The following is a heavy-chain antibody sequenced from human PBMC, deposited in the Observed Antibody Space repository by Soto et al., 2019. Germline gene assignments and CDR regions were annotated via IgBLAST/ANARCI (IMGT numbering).Heavy chain of an antibody. CDR3: ARDNKWSLDY. D-gene: IGHD2-15*01. CDR2: IKTDGSIT. V-gene: IGHV3-74*01. Sequence: VGSLRLSCAASGFTFSAHWMHWVRQAPGKGLVWVSHIKTDGSITRDADSVKGRFTISRDNARNTLYLQMNSLRAEDTAVYYCARDNKWSLDYWGQGTLVTVSS. CDR1: GFTFSAHW. J-gene: IGHJ4*02.